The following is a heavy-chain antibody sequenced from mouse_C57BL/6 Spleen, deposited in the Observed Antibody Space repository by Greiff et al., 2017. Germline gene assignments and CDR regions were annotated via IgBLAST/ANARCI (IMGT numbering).Heavy chain of an antibody. J-gene: IGHJ2*01. CDR2: IDPETGGT. Sequence: QVQLKESGAELVRPGASVTLSCKASGYTFTDYEMHWVKQTPVPGLEWIGAIDPETGGTAYNQKFKGKAILTADKSSSTAYMELRSLTSEDSAVYYCTRNWDGGYWGQGTTLTVSS. V-gene: IGHV1-15*01. CDR3: TRNWDGGY. CDR1: GYTFTDYE. D-gene: IGHD4-1*01.